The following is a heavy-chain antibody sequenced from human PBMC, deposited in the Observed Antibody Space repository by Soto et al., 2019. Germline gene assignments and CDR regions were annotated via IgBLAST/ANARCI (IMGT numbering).Heavy chain of an antibody. CDR1: GFTVSSNY. Sequence: EVQLVESGGGLVQPGGSLRLSCAASGFTVSSNYMNWVRQAPGKGLEWVSVTYSGGSTYYADSVKGRFTISRDNSKNTLYLQMNSLRVEDTAVYYCARDWRGYSDYFGYWGQGTLVTVSS. J-gene: IGHJ4*02. CDR2: TYSGGST. CDR3: ARDWRGYSDYFGY. V-gene: IGHV3-66*01. D-gene: IGHD4-4*01.